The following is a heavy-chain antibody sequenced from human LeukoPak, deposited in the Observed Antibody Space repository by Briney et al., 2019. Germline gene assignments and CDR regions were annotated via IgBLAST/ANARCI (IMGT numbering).Heavy chain of an antibody. V-gene: IGHV1-2*02. Sequence: ASVKVSCKASGYTFTGYYMHWVRQAPGQGFEWMGWINPNSGGTNYAQKFQGRVTMTRDTSISTAYMELSRLRSDDTAVYYCARDLLYYDSSGYFDYWGQGTLVTVSS. J-gene: IGHJ4*02. CDR1: GYTFTGYY. D-gene: IGHD3-22*01. CDR2: INPNSGGT. CDR3: ARDLLYYDSSGYFDY.